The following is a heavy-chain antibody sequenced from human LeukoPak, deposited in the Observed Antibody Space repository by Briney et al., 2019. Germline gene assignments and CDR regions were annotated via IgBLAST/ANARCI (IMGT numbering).Heavy chain of an antibody. J-gene: IGHJ6*02. D-gene: IGHD3-9*01. CDR2: ISAYNGNT. Sequence: ASVKVSCKASGGTFSSYAISWVRQAPGQGLEWMGWISAYNGNTNYAQKLQGRVTMTTDTSTSTAYMELRSLRSDDTAVYYCARAGYYDILTGYYNEDYYYYYGMDVWGQGTTVTVSS. CDR3: ARAGYYDILTGYYNEDYYYYYGMDV. CDR1: GGTFSSYA. V-gene: IGHV1-18*01.